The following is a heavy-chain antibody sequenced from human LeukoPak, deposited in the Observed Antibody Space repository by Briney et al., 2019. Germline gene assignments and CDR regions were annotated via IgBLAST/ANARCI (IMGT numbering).Heavy chain of an antibody. CDR2: INHSGST. CDR3: ARLYRWFDP. V-gene: IGHV4-34*01. CDR1: GGSFSGYY. J-gene: IGHJ5*02. D-gene: IGHD2-15*01. Sequence: SETLSLTCAVYGGSFSGYYWSWIRQPPGKGLEWIGEINHSGSTNYNPSLKSRVTISVDTFKNQFSLKLSSVTAADTAVYCCARLYRWFDPWGQGTLVTVSS.